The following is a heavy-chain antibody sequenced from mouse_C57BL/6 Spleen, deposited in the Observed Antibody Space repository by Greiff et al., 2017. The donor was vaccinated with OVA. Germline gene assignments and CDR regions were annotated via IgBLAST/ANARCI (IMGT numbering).Heavy chain of an antibody. CDR1: GYTFTSYD. V-gene: IGHV1-85*01. CDR3: ARNGYLDY. D-gene: IGHD1-1*02. Sequence: VQVVESGPELVKPGASVKLSCKASGYTFTSYDINWVKQRPGQGLEWIGWIYPRDGSTKYNEKFKGKATLTVDTSSSTAYMELHSLTSGDSAVYFCARNGYLDYWGQGTTLTVSS. CDR2: IYPRDGST. J-gene: IGHJ2*01.